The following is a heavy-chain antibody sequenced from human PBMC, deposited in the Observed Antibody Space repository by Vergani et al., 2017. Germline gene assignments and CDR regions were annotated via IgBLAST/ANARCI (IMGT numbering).Heavy chain of an antibody. J-gene: IGHJ4*02. D-gene: IGHD5-18*01. CDR2: ISGSGGST. CDR1: GFTFSSYA. V-gene: IGHV3-23*01. Sequence: EVQLLESGGGLVQPGGSLRLSCAASGFTFSSYAMSWVRQAPGKGLEWVSAISGSGGSTYYADSVKGRFTISRDNSKNTLYLQMNSLRAEDTAVYYCARDNVDTAIHPQGCFDYWGQGTLVTVSS. CDR3: ARDNVDTAIHPQGCFDY.